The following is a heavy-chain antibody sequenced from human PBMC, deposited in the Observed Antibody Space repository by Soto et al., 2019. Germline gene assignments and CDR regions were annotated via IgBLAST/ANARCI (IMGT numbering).Heavy chain of an antibody. Sequence: GGSLRLSCAASGFTFSSHAMSWVRQASGKGLEWVSGISGSGGSTYHADSVKGRFTISRDNSKNTLYLQMNSLRAEDTAVYYCAKRPYYYDSSAYYVDYWGQGTLVTVSS. CDR2: ISGSGGST. V-gene: IGHV3-23*01. D-gene: IGHD3-22*01. CDR3: AKRPYYYDSSAYYVDY. CDR1: GFTFSSHA. J-gene: IGHJ4*02.